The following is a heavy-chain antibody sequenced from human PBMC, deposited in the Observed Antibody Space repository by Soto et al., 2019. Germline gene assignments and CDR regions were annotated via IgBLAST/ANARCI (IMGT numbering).Heavy chain of an antibody. J-gene: IGHJ5*02. Sequence: KPTETLRVTFSVSAFSLSTNGTGVGWIRKGPGKALEWLALLYWNDDKRYSPSLKSRLTITKDTSKRLVVLTMINMDPVDTVTYYGVSGSDLKCFDPWGQGTLVTVS. D-gene: IGHD3-10*01. CDR1: AFSLSTNGTG. CDR3: VSGSDLKCFDP. V-gene: IGHV2-5*04. CDR2: LYWNDDK.